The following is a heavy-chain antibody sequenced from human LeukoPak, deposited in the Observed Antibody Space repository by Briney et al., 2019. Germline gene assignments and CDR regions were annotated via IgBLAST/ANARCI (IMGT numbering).Heavy chain of an antibody. CDR3: AKVETAAAATLRGFDY. J-gene: IGHJ4*02. Sequence: GGSLRLSCAASGFTFSSYAMSWVRQAPGKGLEWASSIGGSGGSTYYADSVKGRFTISRDNSKNTLYLQMNRLRAEDTAVYYCAKVETAAAATLRGFDYWGQGTLVTVSS. CDR2: IGGSGGST. CDR1: GFTFSSYA. V-gene: IGHV3-23*01. D-gene: IGHD6-13*01.